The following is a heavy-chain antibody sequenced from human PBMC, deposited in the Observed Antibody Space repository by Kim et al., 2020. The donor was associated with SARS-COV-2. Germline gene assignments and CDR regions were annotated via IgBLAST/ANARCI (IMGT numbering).Heavy chain of an antibody. CDR1: GFRFSDYY. V-gene: IGHV3-11*01. Sequence: GGSLRHSCEASGFRFSDYYMSWIRQAPGKGLEWVACINGDGSSMECADSVNGRFSISRDNANKSLSLQMNSLTPEDTAVYYCVREPSDWGQGTLVTGAS. CDR3: VREPSD. J-gene: IGHJ4*02. CDR2: INGDGSSM. D-gene: IGHD3-3*01.